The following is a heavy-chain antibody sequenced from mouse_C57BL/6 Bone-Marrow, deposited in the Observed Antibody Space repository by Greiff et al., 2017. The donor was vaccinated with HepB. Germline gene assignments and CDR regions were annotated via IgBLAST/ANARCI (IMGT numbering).Heavy chain of an antibody. CDR2: IRSKSNNYAT. CDR1: GFSFNTYA. V-gene: IGHV10-1*01. CDR3: VRSLYYGEWTY. D-gene: IGHD2-1*01. Sequence: EVQVVESGGGLVQPKGSLKLSCAASGFSFNTYAMNWVRQAPGKGLEWVARIRSKSNNYATYYDDSVKDRFTISRDDSESMLYLQMNNLKTEDTAMYYWVRSLYYGEWTYWGQGTLVTVSA. J-gene: IGHJ3*01.